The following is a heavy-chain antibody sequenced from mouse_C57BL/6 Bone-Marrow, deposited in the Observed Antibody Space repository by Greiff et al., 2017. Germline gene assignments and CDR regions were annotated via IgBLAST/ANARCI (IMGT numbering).Heavy chain of an antibody. CDR2: INPGSGGT. J-gene: IGHJ2*01. CDR3: ARSGPLGRSFDY. Sequence: QVQLQQSGAELVRPGTSVKVSCKASGYAFTNYLIEWVKQRPGQGLEWIGVINPGSGGTNYNEKFKGKATLTADKSSSTAYMQLSSLTSEDSAVYFCARSGPLGRSFDYWGQGTTLTVSS. CDR1: GYAFTNYL. D-gene: IGHD4-1*01. V-gene: IGHV1-54*01.